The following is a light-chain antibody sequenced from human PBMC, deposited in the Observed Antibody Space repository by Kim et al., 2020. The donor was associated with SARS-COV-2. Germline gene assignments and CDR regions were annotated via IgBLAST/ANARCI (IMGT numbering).Light chain of an antibody. CDR2: AAS. J-gene: IGKJ2*03. CDR3: QHYGTSLGS. CDR1: QSISSSY. Sequence: SPGDRATLSCRASQSISSSYLVWYQQKPGQAPRLLLYAASSRATGIPDRISGSGSGTDFTLTISRLEPEDFAVYYCQHYGTSLGSFGQGTKLEI. V-gene: IGKV3-20*01.